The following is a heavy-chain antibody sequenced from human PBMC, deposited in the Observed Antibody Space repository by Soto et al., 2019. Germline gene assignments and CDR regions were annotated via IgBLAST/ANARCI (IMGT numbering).Heavy chain of an antibody. V-gene: IGHV3-30*18. D-gene: IGHD3-22*01. CDR1: GFTFSSYG. CDR2: ISYDGSNK. Sequence: GGSLRLSCAASGFTFSSYGMHWVRQAPGKGLEWVAVISYDGSNKYYADSVKGRFTISRDNSKNTLYLQMNSLRAEDTAVYYCPNLASYYYDTSGGTNAFHICGQGT. J-gene: IGHJ3*02. CDR3: PNLASYYYDTSGGTNAFHI.